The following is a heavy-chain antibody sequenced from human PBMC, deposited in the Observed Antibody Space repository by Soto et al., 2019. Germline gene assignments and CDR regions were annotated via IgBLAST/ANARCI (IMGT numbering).Heavy chain of an antibody. V-gene: IGHV1-8*01. CDR2: MNPNSGNT. CDR1: GYPFTSYD. Sequence: ASVKVSCKASGYPFTSYDINWVRQATGHGHEWMGWMNPNSGNTGYAQKFQGRVTMTRNTSISTAYMELSSLRSEDTAVYYCSRVVLATMVRGVLIFRPRFPGMDVWGQWTTVTVSS. J-gene: IGHJ6*02. D-gene: IGHD3-10*01. CDR3: SRVVLATMVRGVLIFRPRFPGMDV.